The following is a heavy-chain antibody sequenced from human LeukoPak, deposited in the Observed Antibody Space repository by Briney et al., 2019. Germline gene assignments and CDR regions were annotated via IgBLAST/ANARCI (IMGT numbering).Heavy chain of an antibody. D-gene: IGHD4-17*01. Sequence: GGSLRLSCAASGFTFSSYSMNWVRQAPGKGLEWVSSISSSSSYIYYADSVKGRFTISRDNAKNSLYLQMNSLRAEDTAVYYCAKVDGDYYYFDYWGQGTLVTVSS. V-gene: IGHV3-21*04. CDR2: ISSSSSYI. J-gene: IGHJ4*02. CDR1: GFTFSSYS. CDR3: AKVDGDYYYFDY.